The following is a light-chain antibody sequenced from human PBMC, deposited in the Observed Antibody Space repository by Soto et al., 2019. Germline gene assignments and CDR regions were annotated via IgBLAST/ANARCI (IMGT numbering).Light chain of an antibody. CDR2: DAS. V-gene: IGKV3-15*01. J-gene: IGKJ1*01. CDR3: QKYINWPRP. CDR1: QSVSSN. Sequence: EIVMTQSPATLSVSPGERATLSCRASQSVSSNLAGYQQKPGQAPRRLIYDASTRATGIPARSSGSGSGTAFPLTIGSLRSENFQVYYCQKYINWPRPFGKGTKVE.